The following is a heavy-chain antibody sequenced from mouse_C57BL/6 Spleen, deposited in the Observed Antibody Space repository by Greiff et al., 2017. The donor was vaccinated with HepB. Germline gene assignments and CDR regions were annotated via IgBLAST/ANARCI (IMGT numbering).Heavy chain of an antibody. CDR1: GFNIKDDY. Sequence: EVQLQQSGAELVRPGASVKLSCTASGFNIKDDYMHWVKQRPEQGLEWIGWIDPENGDTEYASKFQGKATITADTSSNTAYLQLSSLTSEDTAVYYCTTHYGSSYYYAMDYWGQGTSVTVSS. CDR3: TTHYGSSYYYAMDY. CDR2: IDPENGDT. J-gene: IGHJ4*01. V-gene: IGHV14-4*01. D-gene: IGHD1-1*01.